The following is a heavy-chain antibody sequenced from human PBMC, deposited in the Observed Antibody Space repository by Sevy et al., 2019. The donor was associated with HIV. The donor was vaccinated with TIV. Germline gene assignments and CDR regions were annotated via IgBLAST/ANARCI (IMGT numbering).Heavy chain of an antibody. Sequence: GGSLRLSCAASGFTVSNSYMSWVRQAPGKGLEWVSIIYSGVTTSYADSVRGRFTISRDNSKNTLSLQMNSLRAEDTAVYYCARLGVYYYDSGGYYTTGNAFDIWGQGTMVTVSS. CDR1: GFTVSNSY. J-gene: IGHJ3*02. V-gene: IGHV3-53*01. D-gene: IGHD3-22*01. CDR3: ARLGVYYYDSGGYYTTGNAFDI. CDR2: IYSGVTT.